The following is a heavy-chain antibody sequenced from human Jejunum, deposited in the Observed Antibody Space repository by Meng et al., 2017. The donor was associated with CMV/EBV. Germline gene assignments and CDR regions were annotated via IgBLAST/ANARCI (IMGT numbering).Heavy chain of an antibody. D-gene: IGHD1-26*01. CDR2: INFDAYNR. J-gene: IGHJ4*02. CDR1: GFTFSAYE. Sequence: SGFTFSAYEFDWVRQAPGKGLEWLAHINFDAYNRYYADSIKSRFTISRDDAKSSLYLDMSSLRADDTAVYYCARELPATWEPFDYWGRGTLVTVSS. V-gene: IGHV3-48*03. CDR3: ARELPATWEPFDY.